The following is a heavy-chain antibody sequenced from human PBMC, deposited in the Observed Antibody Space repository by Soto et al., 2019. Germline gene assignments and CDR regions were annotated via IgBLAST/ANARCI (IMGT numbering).Heavy chain of an antibody. Sequence: EVQLLESGGGLVQPGGSLRLSCAASGFTFSSYAMSWVRQAPGKGLEWVSAISGSGGSTYYADSVKGRFTISRDNSKNTLYLQMNSLRAEDTAVYYCANFPAAAGGVNYWGQGTLVTVSS. CDR3: ANFPAAAGGVNY. D-gene: IGHD6-13*01. CDR1: GFTFSSYA. J-gene: IGHJ4*02. CDR2: ISGSGGST. V-gene: IGHV3-23*01.